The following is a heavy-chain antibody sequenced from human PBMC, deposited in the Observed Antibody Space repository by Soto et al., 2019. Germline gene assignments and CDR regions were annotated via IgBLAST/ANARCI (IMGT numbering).Heavy chain of an antibody. CDR2: IDKIGRHK. V-gene: IGHV3-23*05. CDR1: GFTFSSYA. CDR3: AKECCISTNCYLDGFDV. D-gene: IGHD2-2*01. J-gene: IGHJ6*02. Sequence: QLLESGGGLVQPGGSLRLSCAASGFTFSSYAMTWVRQAPGKGMEWVSSIDKIGRHKYYRDSVKGRFTITRDNAKKTGNLHMNSLTAEDTGVYYWAKECCISTNCYLDGFDVWGQGTTVTVSS.